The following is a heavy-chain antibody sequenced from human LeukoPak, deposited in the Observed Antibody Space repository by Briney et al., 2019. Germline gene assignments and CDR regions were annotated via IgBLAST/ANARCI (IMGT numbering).Heavy chain of an antibody. CDR1: GYTFTGYY. V-gene: IGHV1-2*02. D-gene: IGHD4-17*01. Sequence: ASVKVSCKASGYTFTGYYMHWVRQAPGQGLEWMGWINPNSGGTNYAQKFQGRVTMTRDTSISTAHMELSRLRSDDTAVYYCARWYGDYVDGFRIDYWGQGTLVTVSS. CDR2: INPNSGGT. CDR3: ARWYGDYVDGFRIDY. J-gene: IGHJ4*02.